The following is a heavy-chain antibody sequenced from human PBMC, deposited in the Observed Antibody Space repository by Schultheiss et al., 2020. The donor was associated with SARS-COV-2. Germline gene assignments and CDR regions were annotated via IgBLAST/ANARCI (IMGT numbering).Heavy chain of an antibody. J-gene: IGHJ6*02. V-gene: IGHV3-7*03. CDR2: IKQDGSEK. CDR3: ARDRLGFGELFHYYYYYGMDV. CDR1: GFTFSSYW. Sequence: GESLKISCAASGFTFSSYWMIWVRQAPGKGLEWVANIKQDGSEKYYVDSVKGRFTISRDNAKNSLYLQMNSLRAEDTAVYYCARDRLGFGELFHYYYYYGMDVWGQGTTVTVSS. D-gene: IGHD3-10*01.